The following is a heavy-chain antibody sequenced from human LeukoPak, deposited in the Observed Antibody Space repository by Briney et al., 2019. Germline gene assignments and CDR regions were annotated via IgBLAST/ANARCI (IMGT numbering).Heavy chain of an antibody. CDR3: ARNSGYSGYDSDAFDI. Sequence: PGGSLRLSCAASGFTVSSNYMSWVRQAPGKGLEWVSGINWNGGSTGYADSVKGRFTISRDNAKNSLYLQMNSLRAEDTALYYCARNSGYSGYDSDAFDIWGQGTMVTVSS. CDR2: INWNGGST. V-gene: IGHV3-20*04. J-gene: IGHJ3*02. CDR1: GFTVSSNY. D-gene: IGHD5-12*01.